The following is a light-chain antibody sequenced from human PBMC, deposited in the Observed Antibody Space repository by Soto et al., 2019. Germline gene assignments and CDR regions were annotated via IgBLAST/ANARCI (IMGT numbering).Light chain of an antibody. CDR3: QTWGTGKGV. Sequence: QLVLTQSPSASASLGASVKLTCTLSSGHSSYAIAWHQQQPEKGPRYLMKLSSDGSHSKGDGIPDRFSGSSSGAERYLTISSLQSEDEADYYCQTWGTGKGVFGGGTQLTVL. CDR1: SGHSSYA. CDR2: LSSDGSH. V-gene: IGLV4-69*01. J-gene: IGLJ2*01.